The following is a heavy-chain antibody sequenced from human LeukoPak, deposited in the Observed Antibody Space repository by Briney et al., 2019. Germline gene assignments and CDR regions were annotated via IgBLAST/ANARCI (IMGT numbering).Heavy chain of an antibody. D-gene: IGHD6-25*01. CDR2: IFYSGPS. V-gene: IGHV4-59*12. CDR3: ARIDPLGFFDQ. Sequence: PSETLSLACSVSGAFSSRYYWSWVRQPLGKGLEWLGSIFYSGPSNYNASLTSRISMSVDTSKAQFSLELTSVTAADTALYYCARIDPLGFFDQWGPGTLVTVSS. J-gene: IGHJ4*02. CDR1: GAFSSRYY.